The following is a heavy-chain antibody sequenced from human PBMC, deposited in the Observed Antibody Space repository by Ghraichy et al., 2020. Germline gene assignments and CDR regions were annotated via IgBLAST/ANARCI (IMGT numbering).Heavy chain of an antibody. CDR1: GFTFSSYA. CDR3: VRENDDYAFDY. Sequence: GGSLRLSCAASGFTFSSYAIHWVRQAPGKGLEWVAVISYDGSNEKYADSVKGRFTISRDNSKNTLYLQMNSLRAEDTALYYCVRENDDYAFDYWGQGTLVTVSS. J-gene: IGHJ4*02. CDR2: ISYDGSNE. D-gene: IGHD4-17*01. V-gene: IGHV3-30*04.